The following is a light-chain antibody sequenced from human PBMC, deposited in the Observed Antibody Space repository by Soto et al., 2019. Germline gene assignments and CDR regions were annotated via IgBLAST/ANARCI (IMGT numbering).Light chain of an antibody. J-gene: IGLJ2*01. CDR1: SCDVGGYNY. V-gene: IGLV2-11*01. CDR2: DVS. CDR3: CSYAGSYTLV. Sequence: QCVLTQPRSVSGSPGQSVTISCTGTSCDVGGYNYVAWYQQHPGKAPKLMIYDVSKRPSGVPDRFSGSKSGNTASLTISGLQAEDEADYYCCSYAGSYTLVFGGGTKLTAL.